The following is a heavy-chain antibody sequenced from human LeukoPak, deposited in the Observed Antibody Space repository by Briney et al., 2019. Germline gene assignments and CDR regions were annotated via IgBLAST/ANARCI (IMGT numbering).Heavy chain of an antibody. CDR1: GGSISSYY. D-gene: IGHD4-23*01. J-gene: IGHJ6*03. Sequence: PSETLSLTCTVSGGSISSYYWSWIRQPPGKGLEWIGYIYYSGSTNYNPSLKGRVTISVDTSKNQFSLKLSSVTAADTAVYYCARDDYGGNSPYYYYMDVWGKGTTVTVSS. CDR3: ARDDYGGNSPYYYYMDV. V-gene: IGHV4-59*01. CDR2: IYYSGST.